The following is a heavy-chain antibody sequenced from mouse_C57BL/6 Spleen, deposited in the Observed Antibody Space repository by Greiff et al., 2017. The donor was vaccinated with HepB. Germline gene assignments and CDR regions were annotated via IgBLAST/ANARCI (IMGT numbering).Heavy chain of an antibody. V-gene: IGHV1-55*01. CDR1: GYTFTSYW. J-gene: IGHJ3*01. CDR2: IYPGSGST. CDR3: ARGTAQAMFAY. D-gene: IGHD3-2*02. Sequence: VQLQESGAELVKPGASVKMSCKASGYTFTSYWITWVKQRPGQGLEWIGDIYPGSGSTNYNEKFKSKATLTVDTSSSTAYMQLSSLTSEDSAVYYCARGTAQAMFAYWGQGTLVTVSA.